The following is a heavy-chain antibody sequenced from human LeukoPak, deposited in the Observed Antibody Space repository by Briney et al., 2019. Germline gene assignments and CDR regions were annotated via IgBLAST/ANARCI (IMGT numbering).Heavy chain of an antibody. Sequence: PSETLSLTCAVSGYSISSGYYWGWIRQPPGKGLEWIGSIYHSGSTYYNPSLKSRVTISVDTSKNQFSLKLSSVTAADTAVYYCAIHDYGDRDSFDIWGQGTMVTVSS. J-gene: IGHJ3*02. V-gene: IGHV4-38-2*01. CDR2: IYHSGST. CDR1: GYSISSGYY. CDR3: AIHDYGDRDSFDI. D-gene: IGHD4-17*01.